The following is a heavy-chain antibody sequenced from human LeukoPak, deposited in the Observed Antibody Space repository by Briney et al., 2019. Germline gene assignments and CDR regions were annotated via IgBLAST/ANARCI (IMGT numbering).Heavy chain of an antibody. D-gene: IGHD3-10*01. J-gene: IGHJ4*02. CDR3: ARKPFYGSGIGH. Sequence: GGSLRLSCAASGFTFSSYEMNWVRPGPGKGLEWVSYISDSGSPIYYADSVKGRFTISRDNAKNSLYLQMNSLRAEHTAVYYCARKPFYGSGIGHWGQGTLVTVSS. CDR2: ISDSGSPI. V-gene: IGHV3-48*03. CDR1: GFTFSSYE.